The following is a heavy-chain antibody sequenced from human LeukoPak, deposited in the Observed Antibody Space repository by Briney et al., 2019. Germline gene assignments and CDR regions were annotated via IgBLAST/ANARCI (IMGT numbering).Heavy chain of an antibody. D-gene: IGHD3-10*01. CDR2: ISGSGGSI. J-gene: IGHJ5*01. V-gene: IGHV3-23*01. CDR1: GFTFSSCA. CDR3: ARAPYGTGIKPYWFDS. Sequence: GGSLRLSCAASGFTFSSCAMSWVRQAPGKGLEWVSAISGSGGSIYYADSVKGRFTISRDNSKNTLYLQMNSLRAEDTAVYYCARAPYGTGIKPYWFDSWGQGTLVTVSS.